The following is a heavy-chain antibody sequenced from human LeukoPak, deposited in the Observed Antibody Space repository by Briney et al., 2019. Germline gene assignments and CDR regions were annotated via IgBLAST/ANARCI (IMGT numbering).Heavy chain of an antibody. CDR1: GYSFTSYW. D-gene: IGHD3-10*01. V-gene: IGHV5-51*01. J-gene: IGHJ3*02. CDR3: ARHVRRSYYYGSGSYSTPYGFDI. CDR2: IYPGDSDT. Sequence: GESLKISCKGSGYSFTSYWIGWVRQMPGKGLEWMGIIYPGDSDTRYSPSFQGQVTISADKSISTAYLQWSSLKASDTAMYYCARHVRRSYYYGSGSYSTPYGFDILGQGTIVTVSS.